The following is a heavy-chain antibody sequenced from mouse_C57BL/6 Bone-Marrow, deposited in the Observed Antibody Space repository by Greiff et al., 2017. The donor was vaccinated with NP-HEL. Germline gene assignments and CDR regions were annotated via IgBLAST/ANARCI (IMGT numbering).Heavy chain of an antibody. CDR1: GYTFTSYW. Sequence: QVQLQQPGAELVMPGASVKLSCKASGYTFTSYWMHWVKQRPGQGLEWIGEIDPSDSYTNYNQKFKGKSTLTVDKSSGTAYMQLSSLTSEDSAVYYCASPIYYGNYGYFDVWGTGTTVTVSS. J-gene: IGHJ1*03. CDR3: ASPIYYGNYGYFDV. D-gene: IGHD2-1*01. CDR2: IDPSDSYT. V-gene: IGHV1-69*01.